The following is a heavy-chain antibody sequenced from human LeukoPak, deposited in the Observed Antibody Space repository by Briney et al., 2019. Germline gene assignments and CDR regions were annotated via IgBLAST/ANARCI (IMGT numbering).Heavy chain of an antibody. CDR1: GGSISSDGYY. CDR2: IYYSGSS. J-gene: IGHJ4*02. CDR3: ARARNSGLDF. D-gene: IGHD4-23*01. V-gene: IGHV4-31*03. Sequence: SQTLSLTCTVSGGSISSDGYYWAWIRQHPGKGLEWIGYIYYSGSSYYNPSLKSRVTISVDTSENQFSLKLSSVTAADTAVYYCARARNSGLDFWGQGTLVTVSS.